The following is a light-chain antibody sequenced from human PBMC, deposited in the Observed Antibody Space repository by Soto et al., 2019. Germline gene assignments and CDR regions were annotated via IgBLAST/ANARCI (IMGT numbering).Light chain of an antibody. J-gene: IGLJ1*01. CDR3: CSYAGGSTYV. CDR1: SSDVGSFNL. V-gene: IGLV2-23*01. Sequence: QSALTQPASVSGSPGQSITISCTGTSSDVGSFNLVSWYQQHPGKAPKVMIYEGSQRPSGISSRFSGSTSGNTASLTISGLQAEDEADYYCCSYAGGSTYVFGTGTKVTVL. CDR2: EGS.